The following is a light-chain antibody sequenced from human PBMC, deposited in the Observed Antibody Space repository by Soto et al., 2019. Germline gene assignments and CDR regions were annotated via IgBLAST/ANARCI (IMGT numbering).Light chain of an antibody. J-gene: IGKJ2*01. CDR2: WAY. V-gene: IGKV4-1*01. CDR3: QQYYSPPHT. Sequence: DIVMTQSPDSLAVSLGERATINCKSSQSVLYSANEKNYIAWYQQKAGQPPKLLIYWAYTREVGVPDRFSCSGSGTDFTLTISSLQAEDVAVYYCQQYYSPPHTVGQGTKLEIE. CDR1: QSVLYSANEKNY.